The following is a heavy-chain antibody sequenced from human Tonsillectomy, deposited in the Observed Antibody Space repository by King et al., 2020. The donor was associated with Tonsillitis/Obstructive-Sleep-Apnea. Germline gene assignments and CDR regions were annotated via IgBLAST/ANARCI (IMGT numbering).Heavy chain of an antibody. J-gene: IGHJ6*03. D-gene: IGHD3-10*01. CDR2: IIPILGIA. V-gene: IGHV1-69*04. CDR1: GGTFSSYA. Sequence: VQLVQSGAEVKKPGSSVKVSCKASGGTFSSYAISWVRQAPGQGLEWMGRIIPILGIANYAQKFQGRVTITADKSTSTAYMELSSLRSEDTAVYYCARTGGSDLVPMVRGVIYYYYYMDVWGKGTTVTVSS. CDR3: ARTGGSDLVPMVRGVIYYYYYMDV.